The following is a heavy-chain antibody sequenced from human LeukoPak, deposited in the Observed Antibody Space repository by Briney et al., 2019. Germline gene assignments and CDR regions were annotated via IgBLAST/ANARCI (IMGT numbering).Heavy chain of an antibody. J-gene: IGHJ4*02. CDR2: IYTSGST. Sequence: SGTLSLTCTVSGDSISSAYWGWIRQPAGKGLEWIGRIYTSGSTNYNPSLKSRVTISGDTSKNQFSLRLSSVTAADTAVYYCARASYSYDINGWVPFDYWGQGTLVTVSS. D-gene: IGHD3-22*01. CDR1: GDSISSAY. V-gene: IGHV4-4*07. CDR3: ARASYSYDINGWVPFDY.